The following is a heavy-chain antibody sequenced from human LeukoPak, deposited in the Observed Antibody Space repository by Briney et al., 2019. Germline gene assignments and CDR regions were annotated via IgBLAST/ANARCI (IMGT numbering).Heavy chain of an antibody. V-gene: IGHV3-33*01. CDR3: ARDQEHYSNYYFDY. D-gene: IGHD4-11*01. Sequence: PGGSLRLSCAASEFTFSSYGMHWVRQAPGKGLEWVAVIWYDGSNKYYADSVKGRFTISRDNSKNTLYLQMNSLRAEDTAVYYCARDQEHYSNYYFDYWGQGTLVTVSS. J-gene: IGHJ4*02. CDR2: IWYDGSNK. CDR1: EFTFSSYG.